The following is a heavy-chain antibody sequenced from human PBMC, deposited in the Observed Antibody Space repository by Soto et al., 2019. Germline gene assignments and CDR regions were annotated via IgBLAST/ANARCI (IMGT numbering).Heavy chain of an antibody. D-gene: IGHD6-13*01. J-gene: IGHJ4*02. Sequence: EVQLLESGGGLVQPGGSLRLSCAASGFTFSSYAMSWVRQAPGTGLEWVSAISGSGGSTYYADSVKGRFTISRDNSKNTLYLQMNSLRAVDTAVYYCAKAQYSSSWYGAFDYWGQGTLVTVSS. CDR1: GFTFSSYA. CDR2: ISGSGGST. CDR3: AKAQYSSSWYGAFDY. V-gene: IGHV3-23*01.